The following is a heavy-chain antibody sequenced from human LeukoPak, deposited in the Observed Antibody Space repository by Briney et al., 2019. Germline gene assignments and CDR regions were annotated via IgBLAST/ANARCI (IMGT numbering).Heavy chain of an antibody. D-gene: IGHD5-18*01. Sequence: QTGGSLRLSCAASGFTFSSYAMSWVRQAPGKGLEWVSAISGSGGSTYYADSVKGRFTISRDNSKNTLYLQMNSLRAEDTAVYYCARRGTAMVYEDAFDIWGQGTMVTVSS. CDR3: ARRGTAMVYEDAFDI. CDR2: ISGSGGST. V-gene: IGHV3-23*01. J-gene: IGHJ3*02. CDR1: GFTFSSYA.